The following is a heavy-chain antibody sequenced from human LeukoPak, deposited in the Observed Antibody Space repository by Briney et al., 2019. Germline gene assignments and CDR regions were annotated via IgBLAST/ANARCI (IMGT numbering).Heavy chain of an antibody. CDR1: EFTFSSYG. V-gene: IGHV3-30*02. Sequence: GGSLRLSCAASEFTFSSYGMHWVRQAPGKGLEWVAFIRYDGSNKYYADSVKGRFTISRDNSKNTLYLQMNSLRAEDTAVYYCAKSDTAVWYFDYWGQGTLVTVSS. D-gene: IGHD5-18*01. J-gene: IGHJ4*02. CDR2: IRYDGSNK. CDR3: AKSDTAVWYFDY.